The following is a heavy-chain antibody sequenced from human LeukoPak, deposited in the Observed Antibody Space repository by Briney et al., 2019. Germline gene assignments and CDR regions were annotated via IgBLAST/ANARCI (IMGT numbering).Heavy chain of an antibody. V-gene: IGHV3-30*01. CDR2: ISYDGSNK. Sequence: GGSLRLSCAASGFTFSSYAMHWVRQAPGKGLEWVAVISYDGSNKYYADSVKGRLTISRDNSKNTLYLQMNSLRAEDTAVYYCARKGLGYCSGGSCYSGWNYYYYYMDVWGKGTTVTVSS. CDR1: GFTFSSYA. J-gene: IGHJ6*03. D-gene: IGHD2-15*01. CDR3: ARKGLGYCSGGSCYSGWNYYYYYMDV.